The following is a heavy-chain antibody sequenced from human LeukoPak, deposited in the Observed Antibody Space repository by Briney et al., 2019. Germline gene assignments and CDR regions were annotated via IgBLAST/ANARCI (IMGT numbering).Heavy chain of an antibody. CDR1: GFTFNNYG. J-gene: IGHJ6*02. V-gene: IGHV3-30*03. CDR2: ISYDGSNK. D-gene: IGHD3-9*01. CDR3: ARPGRYFDWLLYSGMDV. Sequence: GGSLRLSCAASGFTFNNYGMHWVRQAPGKGLEWVAVISYDGSNKYYADSVKGRFTISRENSKNTLYLQMNSLRAEDTALYYCARPGRYFDWLLYSGMDVWGQGTTVTVSS.